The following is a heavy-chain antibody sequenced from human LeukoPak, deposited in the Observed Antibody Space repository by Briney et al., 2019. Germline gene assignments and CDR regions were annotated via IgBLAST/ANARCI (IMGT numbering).Heavy chain of an antibody. CDR3: ARYCSDTSCYWVGAYDY. CDR2: ISSNGGST. CDR1: GFTFSSYA. Sequence: GGSLRLSCAASGFTFSSYAMHWVRQAPGKGLEYVSAISSNGGSTYYANSVKGRFNISRDNSKNTLYLQMGSLRAEDMTVYYCARYCSDTSCYWVGAYDYWGQGTLVTVSS. J-gene: IGHJ4*02. D-gene: IGHD2-2*01. V-gene: IGHV3-64*01.